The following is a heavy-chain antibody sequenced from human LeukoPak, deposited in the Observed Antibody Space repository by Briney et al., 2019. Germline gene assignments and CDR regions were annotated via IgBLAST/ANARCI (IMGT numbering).Heavy chain of an antibody. CDR2: ISYDGSQK. D-gene: IGHD2-2*03. J-gene: IGHJ5*02. Sequence: GGSLRLSCAASEFTSTNYAMHWVRQAPGKGLEWVAGISYDGSQKYHADSVKGRFSISRDKSRNTLYLQMNSLRAEDTAVYYCARDGYCTSASCYGYNWLDPWGQGTLVTVSS. CDR1: EFTSTNYA. V-gene: IGHV3-30-3*01. CDR3: ARDGYCTSASCYGYNWLDP.